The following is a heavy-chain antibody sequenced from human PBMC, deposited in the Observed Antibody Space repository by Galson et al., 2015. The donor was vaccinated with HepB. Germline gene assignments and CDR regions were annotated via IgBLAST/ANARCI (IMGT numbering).Heavy chain of an antibody. CDR1: GGSFSGHY. D-gene: IGHD4-17*01. J-gene: IGHJ2*01. CDR2: VNHRGRT. CDR3: ARTNDYGDYADWFFDL. Sequence: SETLSLTCAVYGGSFSGHYWTWIRQPPGKGLEWIGEVNHRGRTNYNPSLKSRITISVDTSKNQFSLKVTSVTAADTAMYYCARTNDYGDYADWFFDLWGRGTLVTVSS. V-gene: IGHV4-34*01.